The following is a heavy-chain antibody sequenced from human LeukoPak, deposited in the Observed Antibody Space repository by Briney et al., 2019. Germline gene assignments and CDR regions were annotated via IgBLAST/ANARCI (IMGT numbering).Heavy chain of an antibody. V-gene: IGHV3-23*01. CDR2: ISGSGGST. CDR3: AKNEQQLDY. D-gene: IGHD6-13*01. J-gene: IGHJ4*02. CDR1: GFTVSSNY. Sequence: GGSLRLSCAASGFTVSSNYMSWVRQAPGKGLEWVSAISGSGGSTYYADSVKGRSTISRDNSKNTLYLQMNSLRAEDTAVYYCAKNEQQLDYWGQGTLVTVSS.